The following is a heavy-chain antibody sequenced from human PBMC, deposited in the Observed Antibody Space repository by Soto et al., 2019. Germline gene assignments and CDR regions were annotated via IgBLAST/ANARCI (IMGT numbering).Heavy chain of an antibody. V-gene: IGHV3-33*08. CDR3: ARERKYCSSTSCSNYYYYYYMDV. J-gene: IGHJ6*03. CDR1: GFTFSSYW. D-gene: IGHD2-2*01. CDR2: IWYDGSNK. Sequence: GGSLRLSCAASGFTFSSYWMSWVRQAPGKGLEWVAVIWYDGSNKYYADSVKGRFTISRDNSKNTLYLQMNSLRAEDTAVYYCARERKYCSSTSCSNYYYYYYMDVWGKGTTVTVSS.